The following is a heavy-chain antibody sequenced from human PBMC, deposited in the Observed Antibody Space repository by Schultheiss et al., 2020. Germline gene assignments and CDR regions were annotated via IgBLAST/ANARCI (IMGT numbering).Heavy chain of an antibody. D-gene: IGHD3-9*01. J-gene: IGHJ6*02. V-gene: IGHV1-18*01. CDR3: AREGYYDILTGLYGMDV. CDR1: GSTFTSYG. Sequence: ASVKVSCKASGSTFTSYGISWVRQAPGQGLEWMGWISAYNGNTNYAQKLQGRVTMTTDTSTSTAYMELRSLRSDDAAKYYCAREGYYDILTGLYGMDVWGQGTTVTVSS. CDR2: ISAYNGNT.